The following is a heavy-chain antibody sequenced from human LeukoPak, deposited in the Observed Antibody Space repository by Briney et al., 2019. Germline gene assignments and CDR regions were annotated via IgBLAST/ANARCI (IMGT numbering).Heavy chain of an antibody. CDR3: ARGTGTTWLDC. CDR1: GGSISSYY. J-gene: IGHJ4*02. CDR2: IYYSGST. V-gene: IGHV4-59*01. Sequence: SETLSLTCTVSGGSISSYYWSWIRQPPGKGLEWIGYIYYSGSTNYNPSLKSRVTISVDTSKNQFSLKLSSVTAADTAVYYCARGTGTTWLDCWGQGTLVTVSS. D-gene: IGHD1-7*01.